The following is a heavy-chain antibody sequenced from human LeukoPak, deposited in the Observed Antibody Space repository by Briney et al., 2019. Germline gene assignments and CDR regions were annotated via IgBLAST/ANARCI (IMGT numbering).Heavy chain of an antibody. J-gene: IGHJ6*03. CDR1: GFTFGSFA. CDR3: AKDGSWGDYQFYFYMDV. CDR2: ISGSGYYT. V-gene: IGHV3-23*01. Sequence: GGSLRLSCEASGFTFGSFAMSWVRQAPGKGLEWVSGISGSGYYTYYADSVKGRFTISRDNSKNTLCIEMNSLRAEDTALYFCAKDGSWGDYQFYFYMDVWGKGTTVTVSS. D-gene: IGHD2-2*01.